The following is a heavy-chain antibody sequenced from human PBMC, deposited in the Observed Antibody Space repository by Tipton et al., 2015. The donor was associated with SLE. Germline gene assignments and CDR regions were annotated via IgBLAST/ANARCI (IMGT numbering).Heavy chain of an antibody. V-gene: IGHV4-61*09. J-gene: IGHJ4*02. Sequence: TLSLTCNVSGDSTSSDLHYWSWIRQTAGKGLEWIGHVYTSDNTKYNPSLRSRVTISVDTSKNQFSLTLSSVTAADTAVYYCARGAPSGYHFDCWGQGTLVTVSS. CDR3: ARGAPSGYHFDC. CDR2: VYTSDNT. D-gene: IGHD3-22*01. CDR1: GDSTSSDLHY.